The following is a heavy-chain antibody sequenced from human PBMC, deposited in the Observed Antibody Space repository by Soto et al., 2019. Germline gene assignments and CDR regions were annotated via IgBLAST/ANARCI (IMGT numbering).Heavy chain of an antibody. CDR2: INPDGSAQ. Sequence: EVQLVESGGGLVQPGGSLRLSCAASGFTFSTSWVNWVRQAPGKGLEWVANINPDGSAQYYVDSVKGRFTISRDNAKNSLFLQMNSLRADDTAVYYCTRISPGPPSDHWGQGTLVTVSS. CDR3: TRISPGPPSDH. J-gene: IGHJ4*02. CDR1: GFTFSTSW. V-gene: IGHV3-7*03.